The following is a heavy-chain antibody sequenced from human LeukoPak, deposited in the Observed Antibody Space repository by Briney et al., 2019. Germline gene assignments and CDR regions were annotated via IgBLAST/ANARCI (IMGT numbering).Heavy chain of an antibody. D-gene: IGHD2-2*01. CDR2: INPIFGTA. CDR3: ARALLRYRSGTSCYWFDP. J-gene: IGHJ5*02. V-gene: IGHV1-69*13. CDR1: GGTFSSYV. Sequence: GASVKVSCKASGGTFSSYVISWVRQAPGKGLEWMGGINPIFGTANYAQKFQGRVTITADESTSTAYMELSSLRSEDTAVYYCARALLRYRSGTSCYWFDPWGQGTLVTVSS.